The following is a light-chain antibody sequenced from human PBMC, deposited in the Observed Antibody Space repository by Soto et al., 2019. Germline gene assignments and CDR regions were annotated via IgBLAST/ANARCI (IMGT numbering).Light chain of an antibody. CDR3: CSYAGSYTFDV. V-gene: IGLV2-11*01. J-gene: IGLJ1*01. CDR2: DVS. CDR1: SSDVGGYNY. Sequence: SALTQPRPISEAPGQSVTISCTGTSSDVGGYNYVSWYQQHPGKAPRLLIYDVSKRPSGVPDRFSGSKSGNTASLTISGLQAEDEADDSCCSYAGSYTFDVFGTGTKVTVL.